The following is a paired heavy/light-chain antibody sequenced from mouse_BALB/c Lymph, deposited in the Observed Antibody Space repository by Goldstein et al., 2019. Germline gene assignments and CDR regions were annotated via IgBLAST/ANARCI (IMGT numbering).Light chain of an antibody. J-gene: IGKJ5*01. V-gene: IGKV2-112*01. CDR1: KSLLYKDGKTY. Sequence: DIVITQDELSNPVTSGESVSISCRSSKSLLYKDGKTYLNWFLQRPGQSPQLLIYLMSTRASGVSDRFSGSGSGTDFTLEISRVKAEDVGVYYCQQLVEYPLTFGAGTKLELK. CDR3: QQLVEYPLT. CDR2: LMS.
Heavy chain of an antibody. J-gene: IGHJ2*01. CDR3: ARGDFDY. CDR1: GFTFSDYY. V-gene: IGHV5-12*02. Sequence: EVKLVESGGGLVQPGGSLKLSCATSGFTFSDYYMYWVRQTPEKRLEWVAYISNGGGSTYYPDTVKGRFTISRDNAKNTLYLQMSRLKSEDTAMYYCARGDFDYWGQGTTLTVSS. CDR2: ISNGGGST.